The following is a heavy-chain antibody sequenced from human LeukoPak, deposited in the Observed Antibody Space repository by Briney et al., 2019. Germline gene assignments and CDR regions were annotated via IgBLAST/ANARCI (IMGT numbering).Heavy chain of an antibody. CDR1: GFTFDDYA. Sequence: PGRSLRLSCAASGFTFDDYAMHWVRQAPGKGLEWVSGISWNSGSIGYADSVKGRFTISRDNAKNSLYLQMNSLRAEDTALYYCAKDYVGATQGAFDYWGQGTLVTVSS. V-gene: IGHV3-9*01. CDR2: ISWNSGSI. D-gene: IGHD1-26*01. CDR3: AKDYVGATQGAFDY. J-gene: IGHJ4*02.